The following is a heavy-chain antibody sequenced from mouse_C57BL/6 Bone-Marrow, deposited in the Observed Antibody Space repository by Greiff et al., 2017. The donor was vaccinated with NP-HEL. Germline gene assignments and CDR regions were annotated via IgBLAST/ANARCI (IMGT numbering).Heavy chain of an antibody. CDR3: ARGPVVATDFDY. CDR2: IYPRSGNT. Sequence: VQLQQSGAELARPGASVKLSCKASGYTFTSYGISWVKQRTGQGLEWIGEIYPRSGNTYYNEKFKGKATLTADKSSRTAYMELRSMTSEDSAVYFCARGPVVATDFDYWGQGTTLTVSS. CDR1: GYTFTSYG. V-gene: IGHV1-81*01. J-gene: IGHJ2*01. D-gene: IGHD1-1*01.